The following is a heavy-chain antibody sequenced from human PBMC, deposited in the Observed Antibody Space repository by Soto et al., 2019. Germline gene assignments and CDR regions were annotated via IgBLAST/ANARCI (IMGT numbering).Heavy chain of an antibody. CDR1: GYSFTSYD. V-gene: IGHV1-8*01. CDR3: SRGEWELTW. Sequence: QVQLVQSGAEVKKPGASVKVSCKASGYSFTSYDINWVRQATGQGLEWMGWMNPNSGNTGYAQKFQGRDTMTRNTSISTAYMELSSLKFEDPAVYFCSRGEWELTWWGQGTLVTVSS. CDR2: MNPNSGNT. J-gene: IGHJ4*02. D-gene: IGHD1-26*01.